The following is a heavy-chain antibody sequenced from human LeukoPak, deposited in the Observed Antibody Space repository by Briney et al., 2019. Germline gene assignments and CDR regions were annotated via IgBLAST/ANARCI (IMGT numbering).Heavy chain of an antibody. Sequence: GGSLRLSCAASGFIFSSYSMNWVRQAPGKGLEWVSYISSSSSTIYYADSVKGRFTISKDNAKNSLYLQMNSLRAEDTAVYYCARALRGYSYGPFDYWGQGTLVTVSS. J-gene: IGHJ4*02. V-gene: IGHV3-48*04. CDR2: ISSSSSTI. D-gene: IGHD5-18*01. CDR3: ARALRGYSYGPFDY. CDR1: GFIFSSYS.